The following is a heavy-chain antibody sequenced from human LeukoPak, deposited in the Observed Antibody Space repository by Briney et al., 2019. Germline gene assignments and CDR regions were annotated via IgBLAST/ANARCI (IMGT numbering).Heavy chain of an antibody. Sequence: SSETLSLTCAVYGGSFSGYYWGWIRQPPGKGLEWIGNIYYSGSTYYNPSLESRVTMSLDTSKNQFSLKLSSVTAADTAVYYCARDENGYVWGSFRAWGQGTLVTVSS. CDR2: IYYSGST. J-gene: IGHJ5*02. D-gene: IGHD3-16*02. V-gene: IGHV4-34*01. CDR3: ARDENGYVWGSFRA. CDR1: GGSFSGYY.